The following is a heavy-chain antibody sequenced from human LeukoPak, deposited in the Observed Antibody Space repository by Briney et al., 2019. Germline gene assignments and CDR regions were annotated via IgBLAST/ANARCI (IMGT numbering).Heavy chain of an antibody. CDR1: GGSFSGYY. CDR2: INHSGST. D-gene: IGHD2-8*01. CDR3: ARAPIVLMVYAISRIGGGAFDI. V-gene: IGHV4-34*01. Sequence: SETLSLTCAVYGGSFSGYYWSWIRQPPGKGLEWIGEINHSGSTNYNPSLKSRVTISVDTPKNQFSLKLSSVTAADTAVYYCARAPIVLMVYAISRIGGGAFDIWGQGTMVTVSS. J-gene: IGHJ3*02.